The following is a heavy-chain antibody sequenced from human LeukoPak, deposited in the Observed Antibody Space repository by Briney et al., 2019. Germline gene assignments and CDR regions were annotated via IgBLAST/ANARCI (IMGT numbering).Heavy chain of an antibody. J-gene: IGHJ4*02. CDR3: AKGVDGYCSSDSCYAYDC. CDR1: GFTVSSNY. V-gene: IGHV3-53*01. D-gene: IGHD2-2*01. CDR2: IYTGGST. Sequence: GGSLRLSCAASGFTVSSNYMSWVRQAPGKGLEWVSVIYTGGSTYYADSVKGRFTISRDNSKNTLYLQMNSLRAEDTAVYWCAKGVDGYCSSDSCYAYDCWGQGTLVTVSS.